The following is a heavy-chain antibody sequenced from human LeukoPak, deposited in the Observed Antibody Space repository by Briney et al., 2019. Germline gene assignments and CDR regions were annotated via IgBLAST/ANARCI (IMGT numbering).Heavy chain of an antibody. V-gene: IGHV3-23*01. Sequence: GRSLRLSCAASGFTFDDYAMHWVRQAPGKGLEWVSGIGGSGGSIYYADSVKGRFSISRDISKNTLYLQMNSLRAEDTAVYYCAEDLRGYSGYDHWGQGTLVTVSS. J-gene: IGHJ5*02. CDR2: IGGSGGSI. CDR3: AEDLRGYSGYDH. CDR1: GFTFDDYA. D-gene: IGHD5-12*01.